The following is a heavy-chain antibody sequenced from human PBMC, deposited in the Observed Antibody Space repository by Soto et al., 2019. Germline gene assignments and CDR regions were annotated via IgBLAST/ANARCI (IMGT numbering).Heavy chain of an antibody. V-gene: IGHV6-1*01. J-gene: IGHJ5*02. Sequence: SQTLSLTCAISGDSVSSNSAAWNWIRQSPSRGLEWLGRTYYRSKWYNDYAGSVKSRITINSDTSKNQFSLQLNSVTPEDTAVYYCARDGLTGTTWEVNWFDPWGQGTLVTSPQ. CDR2: TYYRSKWYN. CDR1: GDSVSSNSAA. D-gene: IGHD1-7*01. CDR3: ARDGLTGTTWEVNWFDP.